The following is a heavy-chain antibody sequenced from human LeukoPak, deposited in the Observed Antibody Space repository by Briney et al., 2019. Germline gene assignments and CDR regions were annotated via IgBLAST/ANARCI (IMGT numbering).Heavy chain of an antibody. J-gene: IGHJ4*02. CDR3: ARDPYGSGLYFDY. V-gene: IGHV3-33*01. Sequence: GGSLRLSCAASGFTFSNYAMHWVRQAPGKGLEWVAIVWYDGGNKYYADSMKGRFTISRDNSKNTLYLQMNSLRAEDTAVYYCARDPYGSGLYFDYWGQGTLVTDSS. CDR2: VWYDGGNK. D-gene: IGHD3-10*01. CDR1: GFTFSNYA.